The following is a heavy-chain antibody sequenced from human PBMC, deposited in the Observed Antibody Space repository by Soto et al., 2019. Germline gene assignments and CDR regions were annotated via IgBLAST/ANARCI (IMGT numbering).Heavy chain of an antibody. CDR2: ISGSGGRT. Sequence: EVQLLESGGGLVHPGGSLRLSCAASGFTFGSYALSWVRQAPGKGLEWVPAISGSGGRTYYADSVKGRFTISRDNSKNTLYLHMNSLRAEDTAVYYCAKVLFPGIADENWFDPWGQGTLVTVSS. CDR1: GFTFGSYA. D-gene: IGHD6-13*01. J-gene: IGHJ5*02. V-gene: IGHV3-23*01. CDR3: AKVLFPGIADENWFDP.